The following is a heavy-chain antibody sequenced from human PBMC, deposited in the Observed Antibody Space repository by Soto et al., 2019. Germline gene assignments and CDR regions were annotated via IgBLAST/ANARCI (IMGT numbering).Heavy chain of an antibody. Sequence: QVQLVESGGGVVQPGRSLRLSCAASGFTFSSYAMHWVRQAPGKGLEWVAVLSYDGSDKYYADSVKGRFTISRDNSKITVNLQMNSLRAYDTAVYYCAKALGELSPESYDYWGQGTLITVSS. CDR1: GFTFSSYA. CDR2: LSYDGSDK. V-gene: IGHV3-30*18. D-gene: IGHD3-16*02. CDR3: AKALGELSPESYDY. J-gene: IGHJ4*02.